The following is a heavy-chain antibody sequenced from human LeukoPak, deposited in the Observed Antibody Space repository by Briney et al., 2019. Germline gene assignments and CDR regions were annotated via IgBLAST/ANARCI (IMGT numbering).Heavy chain of an antibody. CDR3: ARGGGYCSGGSCYHLDAFDI. CDR1: GYTFTSYG. Sequence: ASVKVSCKASGYTFTSYGISWVRQAPGQGLEWMGVIIPIFGTANYAQKFQGRVTINADESSSTAYMELSSLRSEDTAVYYCARGGGYCSGGSCYHLDAFDIWGQGTMVTVSS. V-gene: IGHV1-69*13. CDR2: IIPIFGTA. D-gene: IGHD2-15*01. J-gene: IGHJ3*02.